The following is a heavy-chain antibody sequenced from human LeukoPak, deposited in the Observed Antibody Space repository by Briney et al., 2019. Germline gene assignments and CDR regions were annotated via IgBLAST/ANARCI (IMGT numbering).Heavy chain of an antibody. V-gene: IGHV4-39*01. D-gene: IGHD1-26*01. Sequence: SETLSLTCTVSGGSISSYYWGWIRQPPGKGLEWIGSIYYSGSTYYNPSLKSRVTISVDTSKNQFSLKLSSVTAADTAVYYCARTRVGATVWFDPWGQGTLVTVSS. CDR1: GGSISSYY. CDR3: ARTRVGATVWFDP. J-gene: IGHJ5*02. CDR2: IYYSGST.